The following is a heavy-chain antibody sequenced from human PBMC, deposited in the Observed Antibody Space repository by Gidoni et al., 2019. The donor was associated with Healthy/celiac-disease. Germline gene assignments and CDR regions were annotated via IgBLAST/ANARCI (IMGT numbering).Heavy chain of an antibody. J-gene: IGHJ5*02. Sequence: QVQLVESGGGVVQPGMTLLPSGAASGFTLSSYALHWVRQAPGKGLEWGAVISYDGSNKYYANSVKSRFTISRDNSKNTLYLQMNSLRAEDTAVYYCARDSGTWGQGTLVTVSS. CDR3: ARDSGT. CDR1: GFTLSSYA. CDR2: ISYDGSNK. D-gene: IGHD1-26*01. V-gene: IGHV3-30-3*01.